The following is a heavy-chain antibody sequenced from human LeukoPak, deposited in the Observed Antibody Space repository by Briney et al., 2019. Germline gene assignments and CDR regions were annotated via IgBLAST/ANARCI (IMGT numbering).Heavy chain of an antibody. CDR3: ARVYHYYESSGHHYYFDN. CDR2: ISSSSSYI. J-gene: IGHJ4*02. Sequence: KPGGSLRLSCAASGFTFSSYSMNWVRQAPGKGLEWVSSISSSSSYIYYADSVKGRFTISRDNAKNSLYLQMNSLRAEDTAVYYCARVYHYYESSGHHYYFDNWGQGTLVTVSS. V-gene: IGHV3-21*01. D-gene: IGHD3-22*01. CDR1: GFTFSSYS.